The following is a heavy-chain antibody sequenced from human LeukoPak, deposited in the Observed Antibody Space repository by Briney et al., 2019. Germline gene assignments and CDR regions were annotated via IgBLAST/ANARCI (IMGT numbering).Heavy chain of an antibody. CDR1: GLTFGDYT. D-gene: IGHD5-12*01. Sequence: GGSLILSCAASGLTFGDYTMHWVRQAPGKGLVWVSRTNSDGSSTTYADSVKGRFTISRDNAKNTLYLQMNSLRAEDTAVYYCTRGWATRGGDYWGQGTLVTVSS. J-gene: IGHJ4*02. CDR3: TRGWATRGGDY. CDR2: TNSDGSST. V-gene: IGHV3-74*01.